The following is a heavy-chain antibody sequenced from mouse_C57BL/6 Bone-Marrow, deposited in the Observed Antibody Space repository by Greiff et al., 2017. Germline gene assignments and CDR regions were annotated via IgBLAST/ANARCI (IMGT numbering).Heavy chain of an antibody. CDR3: ARKGRYDGYFYWYFDV. D-gene: IGHD2-3*01. J-gene: IGHJ1*03. Sequence: EVQGVESGGGLVKPGGSLKLSCAASGFTFSDYGMHWVRQAPEKGLEWVAYISSGSSTIYYADTVKGRFTISRDNAKNTLFLQMTSLRSEDTAIYYCARKGRYDGYFYWYFDVWGTGTTVTVSS. CDR2: ISSGSSTI. V-gene: IGHV5-17*01. CDR1: GFTFSDYG.